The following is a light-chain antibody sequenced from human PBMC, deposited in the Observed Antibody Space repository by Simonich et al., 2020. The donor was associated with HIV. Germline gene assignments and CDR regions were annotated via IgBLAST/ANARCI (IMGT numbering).Light chain of an antibody. J-gene: IGLJ3*02. CDR3: QSYDTSNQV. Sequence: NFMLTQPHSVSESPGKTVTISCTRSSGSIASNYVQWSQQPPGSAPTTVFYEDNQSPSGVPDRFSGSIDSSSNSASLTISGLKTEDEADYYCQSYDTSNQVFGGGTKLTVL. CDR1: SGSIASNY. CDR2: EDN. V-gene: IGLV6-57*03.